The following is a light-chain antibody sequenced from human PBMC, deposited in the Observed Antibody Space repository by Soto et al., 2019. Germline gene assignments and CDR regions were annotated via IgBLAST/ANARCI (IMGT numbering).Light chain of an antibody. CDR2: DVS. CDR1: SSDVGGYNY. V-gene: IGLV2-11*01. CDR3: YSYASSYTLYVV. J-gene: IGLJ2*01. Sequence: QSVLTQPRSVSGSPGQLVTISCTGTSSDVGGYNYVSWYQQHPGKAPKLMIYDVSKRPSGVPDRFSGSKSGNTASLTISGLQSEDEADYSCYSYASSYTLYVVFGGGTKLTVL.